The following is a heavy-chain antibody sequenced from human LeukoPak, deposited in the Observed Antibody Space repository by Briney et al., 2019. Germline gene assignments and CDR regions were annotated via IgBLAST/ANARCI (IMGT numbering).Heavy chain of an antibody. CDR2: IWYDGTSK. J-gene: IGHJ4*02. CDR1: GFSLSAYG. CDR3: ARSQSSSLIDY. D-gene: IGHD6-13*01. V-gene: IGHV3-33*01. Sequence: GRSLRLSCAASGFSLSAYGVHWVRQAPGKGLEWVAVIWYDGTSKDYADSVKGRFTFSRDNSKNTLYLQTNSLTVEDTAVYYCARSQSSSLIDYWGQGTLVTVSS.